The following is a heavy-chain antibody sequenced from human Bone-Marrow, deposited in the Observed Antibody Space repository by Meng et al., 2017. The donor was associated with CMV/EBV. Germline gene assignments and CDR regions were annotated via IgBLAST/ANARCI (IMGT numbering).Heavy chain of an antibody. CDR3: ARHRSSSWYDYFDY. J-gene: IGHJ4*02. D-gene: IGHD6-13*01. CDR1: GYSFTSYW. V-gene: IGHV5-51*01. Sequence: KVSCKGSGYSFTSYWIGWVRQMPGKGLEWMGIIYPGDSDTRYSPSFQGQVTISADKSISTAYQQWSSLKASDTAMYYCARHRSSSWYDYFDYWGQGTLVTVSS. CDR2: IYPGDSDT.